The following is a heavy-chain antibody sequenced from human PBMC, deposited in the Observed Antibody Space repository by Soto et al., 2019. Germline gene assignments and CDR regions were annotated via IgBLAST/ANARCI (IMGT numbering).Heavy chain of an antibody. V-gene: IGHV3-23*01. CDR3: ARLYCSAASCYSVGAFDI. D-gene: IGHD2-2*01. Sequence: EVQLLESGGGLVQPGGSLRLSCAASGFTFSSYAMSWVRQAPGKGLEWVSAISGSGGRTYYADSVKGRFTSSRDNSKNTLDLQMNSLRAEDTAVYYCARLYCSAASCYSVGAFDIRGQGTMVTVTS. J-gene: IGHJ3*02. CDR2: ISGSGGRT. CDR1: GFTFSSYA.